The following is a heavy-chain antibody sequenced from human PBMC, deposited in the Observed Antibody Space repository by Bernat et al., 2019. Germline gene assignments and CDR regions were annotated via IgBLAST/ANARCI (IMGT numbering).Heavy chain of an antibody. J-gene: IGHJ4*02. D-gene: IGHD2-8*01. CDR3: AEKRRCSYGSLNGYFDS. CDR2: ILGIGGGT. V-gene: IGHV3-23*01. Sequence: EVHLLESGGGLVQPGGSLRPSCAASGFTFSSYAMSWVRQAPGMGLGWVPAILGIGGGTFFKDIVKGRFTISRDNSSNTLYLKMNSMRAEDAAVYYCAEKRRCSYGSLNGYFDSWGQGTLVT. CDR1: GFTFSSYA.